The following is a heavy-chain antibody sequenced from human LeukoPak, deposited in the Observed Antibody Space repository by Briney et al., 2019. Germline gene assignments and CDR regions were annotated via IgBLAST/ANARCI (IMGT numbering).Heavy chain of an antibody. CDR1: GFTFRSYG. V-gene: IGHV3-30*18. D-gene: IGHD5-18*01. CDR3: AKDNKRYSCDY. Sequence: PGRSLRLSCAASGFTFRSYGMHWVRQAPGKGLERVAVISDDGSNKYYADSVKGRFTISRNSSKNTLSLQMNSLRVEDTAVYYCAKDNKRYSCDYWGQGTLVTVSP. J-gene: IGHJ4*02. CDR2: ISDDGSNK.